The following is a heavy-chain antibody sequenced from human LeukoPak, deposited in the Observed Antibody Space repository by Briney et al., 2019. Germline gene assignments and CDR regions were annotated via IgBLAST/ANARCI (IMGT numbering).Heavy chain of an antibody. CDR3: ARESRGYSYGFVRLAGYFDY. CDR1: GFTFSSYA. CDR2: ISSSGSTI. J-gene: IGHJ4*02. D-gene: IGHD5-18*01. V-gene: IGHV3-11*01. Sequence: GGSLRLSCAASGFTFSSYAMSWIRQAPGKGLEWVSYISSSGSTIYYADSVKGRFTISRDNAKNSLYLQMNSLRAEDTAVYYCARESRGYSYGFVRLAGYFDYWGQGTLVTVSS.